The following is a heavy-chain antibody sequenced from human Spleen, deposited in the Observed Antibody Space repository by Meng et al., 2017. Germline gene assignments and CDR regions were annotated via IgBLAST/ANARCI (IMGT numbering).Heavy chain of an antibody. D-gene: IGHD6-19*01. CDR1: GGSIRSSNW. CDR2: IYHLGST. CDR3: AVFSSGWGPFDC. J-gene: IGHJ4*01. V-gene: IGHV4-4*02. Sequence: QVRLREWGPGLVKPSGTLSLTCAVSGGSIRSSNWWSWVRQPPGKGLEWIGEIYHLGSTNYNPSLKSRVTISVDKSKTQFSLKVTSVTAADTAVYYCAVFSSGWGPFDCWGQGTLVTVSS.